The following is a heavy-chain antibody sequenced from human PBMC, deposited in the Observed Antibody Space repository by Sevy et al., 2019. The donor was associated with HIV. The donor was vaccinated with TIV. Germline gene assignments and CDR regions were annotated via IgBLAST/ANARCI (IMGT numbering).Heavy chain of an antibody. CDR3: AKSPRYDILTGSFDP. CDR2: ISGNSGSI. J-gene: IGHJ5*02. D-gene: IGHD3-9*01. Sequence: GGSLRLSCAASGFTFDDYAMHWVRQAPGKGLEWVSGISGNSGSIGYADSVKGRFTISRDNAKNSLYLQMNSLRAEDTALYYCAKSPRYDILTGSFDPWGQGTLVTVSS. CDR1: GFTFDDYA. V-gene: IGHV3-9*01.